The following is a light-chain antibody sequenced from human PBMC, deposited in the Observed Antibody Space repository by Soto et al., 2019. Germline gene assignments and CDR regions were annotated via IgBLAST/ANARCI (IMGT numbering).Light chain of an antibody. CDR1: QSVSRY. J-gene: IGKJ2*01. CDR3: QQRGSWPYT. V-gene: IGKV3-11*01. Sequence: EIVLTQSPATLSLSPGERATLACRASQSVSRYLAWYQHKPGQAPRVLIYDTSNRATGIPARFSGSGSGTDFTLTISSLEPEDFAVYYCQQRGSWPYTFGQGTKVDIK. CDR2: DTS.